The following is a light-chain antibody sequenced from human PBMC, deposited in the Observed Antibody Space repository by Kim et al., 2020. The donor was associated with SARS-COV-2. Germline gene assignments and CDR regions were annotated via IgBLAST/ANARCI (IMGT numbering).Light chain of an antibody. CDR1: NY. V-gene: IGLV3-1*01. Sequence: NYASWYQQRPGQSPLLVIYRDDKRPSGIPERFFGSTSGNTATLTISGTQPLDEADYYCQAWDNNIVVFGGGTQLTVL. CDR3: QAWDNNIVV. J-gene: IGLJ3*02. CDR2: RDD.